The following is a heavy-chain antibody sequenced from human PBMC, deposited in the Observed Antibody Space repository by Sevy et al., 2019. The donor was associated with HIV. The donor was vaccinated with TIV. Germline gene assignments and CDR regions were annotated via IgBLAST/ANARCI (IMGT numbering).Heavy chain of an antibody. CDR3: ARAYSEYYYGMDV. J-gene: IGHJ6*02. CDR1: GDSISGYY. V-gene: IGHV4-59*01. CDR2: FYYSRST. Sequence: SETLSLTCTVSGDSISGYYWSWIRQPPGKGLEWIGYFYYSRSTNYSPSLKSRVTISVDTSKNQVSLKVSSVTTADTAVYYCARAYSEYYYGMDVWGQGTTVTVSS. D-gene: IGHD4-4*01.